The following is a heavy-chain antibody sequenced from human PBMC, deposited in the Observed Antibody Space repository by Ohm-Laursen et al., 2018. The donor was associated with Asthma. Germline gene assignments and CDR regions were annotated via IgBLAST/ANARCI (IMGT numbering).Heavy chain of an antibody. Sequence: TLSLTCTVSGDSISSGDNYWSWIRQHPGKGLEWIAYIYYTGNTYYNPSLKSRITMSVDTSKNQFSLRLSSVTAADTAVYYCARYSGYVREARWFDPWGQGTLVTVSS. J-gene: IGHJ5*02. CDR1: GDSISSGDNY. V-gene: IGHV4-31*03. CDR3: ARYSGYVREARWFDP. D-gene: IGHD5-12*01. CDR2: IYYTGNT.